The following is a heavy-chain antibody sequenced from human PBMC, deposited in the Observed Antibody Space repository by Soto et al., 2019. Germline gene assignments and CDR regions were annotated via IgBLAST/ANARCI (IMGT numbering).Heavy chain of an antibody. Sequence: QVQLVQSGAEVKKPGASVKVSCKASGYTFTSYGISWVRQAPGQGLEWMGWISAYNGNTNYAQKLQGRVTMTTDTSTSPAYMDLTRLRSDETGVHYCAIDPPYSSSWYAGFDPWGQGTLVTVSS. CDR3: AIDPPYSSSWYAGFDP. V-gene: IGHV1-18*01. J-gene: IGHJ5*02. D-gene: IGHD6-13*01. CDR2: ISAYNGNT. CDR1: GYTFTSYG.